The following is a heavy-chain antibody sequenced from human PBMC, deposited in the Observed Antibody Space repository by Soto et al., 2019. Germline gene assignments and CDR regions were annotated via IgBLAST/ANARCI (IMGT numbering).Heavy chain of an antibody. V-gene: IGHV3-66*01. CDR1: GYAVGSNY. Sequence: EVQLVESGGGLVQPGGSLRLSCAASGYAVGSNYMSWVRQAPGKGLEWVSVIYSGGNIYYADSVKNRFTVSRDNSKNTLHLQMSSLLADDTAVYYCCTYPTRGVWGKGTTVTVSS. D-gene: IGHD2-8*01. CDR3: CTYPTRGV. J-gene: IGHJ6*04. CDR2: IYSGGNI.